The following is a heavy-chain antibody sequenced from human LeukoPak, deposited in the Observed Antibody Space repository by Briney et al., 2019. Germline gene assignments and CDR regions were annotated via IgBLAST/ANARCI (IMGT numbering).Heavy chain of an antibody. D-gene: IGHD4-17*01. V-gene: IGHV1-2*06. CDR2: FNPHSGGT. CDR3: ARELSTTVTSPIDY. CDR1: GYTFTGYY. J-gene: IGHJ4*02. Sequence: GASVKVSCKASGYTFTGYYMHWLRQAPGQGLEWMGRFNPHSGGTSYAQKFQGRVTMTRDTSISTAYMELSSLTSDDTAVYYCARELSTTVTSPIDYWGQGTLVTVSS.